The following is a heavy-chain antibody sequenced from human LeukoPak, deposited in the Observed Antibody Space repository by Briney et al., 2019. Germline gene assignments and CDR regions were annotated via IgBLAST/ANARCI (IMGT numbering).Heavy chain of an antibody. CDR2: IWYDGSNK. CDR1: GFTFSNYG. D-gene: IGHD3-10*01. Sequence: PGGSLRLSCAASGFTFSNYGMHWVRQAPGKGLEWVAIIWYDGSNKYYADSVKGRFTISRDNSKNTLYLQMNSLRAEDTAVYYCARDAYGSGSYYNFDYWGQGTLVTVSS. V-gene: IGHV3-30*02. J-gene: IGHJ4*02. CDR3: ARDAYGSGSYYNFDY.